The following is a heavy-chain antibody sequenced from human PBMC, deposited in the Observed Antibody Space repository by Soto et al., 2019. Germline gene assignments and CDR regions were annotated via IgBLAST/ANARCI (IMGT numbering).Heavy chain of an antibody. J-gene: IGHJ6*02. Sequence: ASVKVSCKASGYTFTSYGISWVRQAPGQGLEGMGWISAYNGNTNYAQKLQGRVTMTTDTSTSTAYMELRRLRSDDTAVYYCARGDPRVVRGDMDVWGQGTTVTVSS. CDR2: ISAYNGNT. V-gene: IGHV1-18*04. CDR1: GYTFTSYG. D-gene: IGHD3-10*01. CDR3: ARGDPRVVRGDMDV.